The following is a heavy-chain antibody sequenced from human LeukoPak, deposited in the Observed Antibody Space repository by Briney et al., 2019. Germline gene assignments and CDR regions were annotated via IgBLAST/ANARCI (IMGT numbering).Heavy chain of an antibody. V-gene: IGHV4-39*07. CDR2: IYYSGST. Sequence: KASETLSLTCTVSGRSISSGGSYWGWIRQPPGKGLEWIGSIYYSGSTYYNPSLKSRVTISVDTSKNQFSLKLSAVTAADTDVYYCARGGPGYYDFWSGYTYFDYWGQGTLVTVSS. CDR1: GRSISSGGSY. CDR3: ARGGPGYYDFWSGYTYFDY. D-gene: IGHD3-3*01. J-gene: IGHJ4*02.